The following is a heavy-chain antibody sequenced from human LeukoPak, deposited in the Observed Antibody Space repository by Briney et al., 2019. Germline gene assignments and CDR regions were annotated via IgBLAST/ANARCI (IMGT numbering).Heavy chain of an antibody. Sequence: GGSLRLSCAPSGFTFTDCAVHWVRQAPGKGREWGALISYDGSNKYYADSVKGRFTISRDNSKNTMSLQMNSLRREDTAVYYCASRTNSGPPFWGQGTLVTVSS. CDR2: ISYDGSNK. CDR1: GFTFTDCA. CDR3: ASRTNSGPPF. J-gene: IGHJ1*01. V-gene: IGHV3-30-3*01. D-gene: IGHD3-10*01.